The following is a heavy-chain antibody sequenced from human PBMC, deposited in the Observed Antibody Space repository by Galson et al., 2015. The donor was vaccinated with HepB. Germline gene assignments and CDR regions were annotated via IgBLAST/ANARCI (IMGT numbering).Heavy chain of an antibody. CDR2: ISVSGNTK. V-gene: IGHV3-48*03. CDR3: ARDKYVTSSYFPNYYYGMDV. CDR1: EFTFSSYE. Sequence: SLRLSCAASEFTFSSYEYHWVRQAPGKGLEWVSYISVSGNTKYYADSVKGRFAISRDNAENSLYLQMNSLRAEDTAVYYCARDKYVTSSYFPNYYYGMDVWGQGTTVTVSS. J-gene: IGHJ6*02. D-gene: IGHD3-22*01.